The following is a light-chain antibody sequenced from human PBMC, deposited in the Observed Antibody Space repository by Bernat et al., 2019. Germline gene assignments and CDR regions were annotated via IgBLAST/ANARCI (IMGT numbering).Light chain of an antibody. J-gene: IGKJ2*01. CDR3: QQTYSTPQT. CDR2: GTS. Sequence: DIQMTQSPSSLSASVGDRVTVTCRASQSISNNLNWYQQKTGKAPQALIFGTSNLQDGVPSRFSGSGSATEFTLTISSLQPEDFATYFCQQTYSTPQTFGQGTKLEIK. V-gene: IGKV1-39*01. CDR1: QSISNN.